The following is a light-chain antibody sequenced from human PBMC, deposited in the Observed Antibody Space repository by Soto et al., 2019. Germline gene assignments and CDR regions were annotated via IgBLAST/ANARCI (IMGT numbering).Light chain of an antibody. V-gene: IGKV3-20*01. J-gene: IGKJ2*01. CDR3: QQYGSSPPRYT. CDR1: QSVSSSY. Sequence: EIVLTQSPGTLSLSPGERATLSCRASQSVSSSYLAWYQQKPGQALRLLIYGASSRATGIPDRFSGSGSGTDFTLTISRLEPEDFAVYYCQQYGSSPPRYTFGQGTKLEIK. CDR2: GAS.